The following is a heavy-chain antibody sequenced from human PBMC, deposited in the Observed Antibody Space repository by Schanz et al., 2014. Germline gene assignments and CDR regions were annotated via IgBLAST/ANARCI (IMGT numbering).Heavy chain of an antibody. CDR2: ISYSGDST. V-gene: IGHV3-11*06. Sequence: PGGSLRLSCAASGFTFSDYYMTWIRQAPGKGLEWVSDISYSGDSTHYADSVKGRFTISRDNSNDTVYLQMNTLRAEDTAVYYCAREDCSATSCYFRYWGQGTLVTVSS. D-gene: IGHD2-21*01. J-gene: IGHJ4*02. CDR3: AREDCSATSCYFRY. CDR1: GFTFSDYY.